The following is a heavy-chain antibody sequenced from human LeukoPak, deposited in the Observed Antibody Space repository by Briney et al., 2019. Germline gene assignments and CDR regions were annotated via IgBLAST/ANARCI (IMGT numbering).Heavy chain of an antibody. CDR2: IYHSGST. CDR3: ARLGYCSGGSCHGAGPFDY. J-gene: IGHJ4*02. D-gene: IGHD2-15*01. V-gene: IGHV4-30-2*01. CDR1: GGSISSGGYY. Sequence: PSQTLSLTCTVSGGSISSGGYYWSWIRQPPGKGLEWIGYIYHSGSTYYNPSLKSRVTISVDRSKNQFSLKLSSVTAADTAVYYCARLGYCSGGSCHGAGPFDYWGQGTLVTVSS.